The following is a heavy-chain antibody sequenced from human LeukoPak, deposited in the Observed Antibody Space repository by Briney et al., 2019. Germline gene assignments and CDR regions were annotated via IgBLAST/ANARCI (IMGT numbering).Heavy chain of an antibody. V-gene: IGHV4-34*01. D-gene: IGHD5-24*01. CDR1: GGSFSGYY. CDR2: INHSGST. Sequence: PSETLSLTCAVYGGSFSGYYWSWIRQPPGKGLEWIGEINHSGSTNYNPSLKSRVTISVDTSKNQFSLKLSSVTAADTAVYYCARLISYNHMRFANWFDPWGQGTLVTVSS. CDR3: ARLISYNHMRFANWFDP. J-gene: IGHJ5*02.